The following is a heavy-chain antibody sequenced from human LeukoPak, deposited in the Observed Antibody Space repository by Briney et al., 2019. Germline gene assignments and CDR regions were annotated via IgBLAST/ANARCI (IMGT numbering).Heavy chain of an antibody. D-gene: IGHD1-26*01. V-gene: IGHV3-21*01. J-gene: IGHJ4*02. CDR3: AREIVRATSHFDY. CDR1: GFTFSSYS. Sequence: PGGSLRLSCAASGFTFSSYSMNWVRQAPGKGLEWVSSISSSSSYIYYADSVKGRFTISRDNAENSLYLQMNSLRAEDTAVYYCAREIVRATSHFDYWGQGTLVTVSS. CDR2: ISSSSSYI.